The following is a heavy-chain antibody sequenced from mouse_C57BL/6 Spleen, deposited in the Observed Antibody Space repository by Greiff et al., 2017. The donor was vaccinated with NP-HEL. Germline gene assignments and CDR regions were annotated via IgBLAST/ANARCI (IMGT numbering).Heavy chain of an antibody. D-gene: IGHD5-1*01. Sequence: EVQLVESGGGLVKPGGSLKLSCAASGFTFSDYGMHWVRQAPEKGLEWVAYISSGSSTIYYADTVKGRFTISSNNSTNTLFLQITSLRSEDTAMYYCATVPYYAMDYWGQGTSGTVSS. CDR1: GFTFSDYG. CDR2: ISSGSSTI. J-gene: IGHJ4*01. CDR3: ATVPYYAMDY. V-gene: IGHV5-17*01.